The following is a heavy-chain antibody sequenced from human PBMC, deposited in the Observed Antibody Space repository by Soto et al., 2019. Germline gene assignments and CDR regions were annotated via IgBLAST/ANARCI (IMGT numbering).Heavy chain of an antibody. Sequence: EVQLVESGGGLVQPGRSLRLSCAASGFTFDDYAMHWVRQAPGKGLEWVSGISWNSGSIGYADSVKGRFTISRDNAXNXPYLQMNSLRAEDTALYYCAKGVVAATPAYYYGMDVWGQGTTVTVSS. V-gene: IGHV3-9*01. J-gene: IGHJ6*02. CDR3: AKGVVAATPAYYYGMDV. CDR2: ISWNSGSI. CDR1: GFTFDDYA. D-gene: IGHD2-15*01.